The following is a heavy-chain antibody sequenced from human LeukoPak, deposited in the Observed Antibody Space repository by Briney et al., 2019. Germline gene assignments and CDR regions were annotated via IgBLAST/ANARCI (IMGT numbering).Heavy chain of an antibody. CDR3: ARGRGYSGYDHFDY. CDR1: GFTVSSNY. Sequence: GGSLRLSCAASGFTVSSNYMSWVRQAPGKGLEWVSVIYSGGSTYYADSVKGRFTISRDNSKNTLYLQMNSLRAEDTAVYYCARGRGYSGYDHFDYWGQGTLVTASS. V-gene: IGHV3-53*01. D-gene: IGHD5-12*01. CDR2: IYSGGST. J-gene: IGHJ4*02.